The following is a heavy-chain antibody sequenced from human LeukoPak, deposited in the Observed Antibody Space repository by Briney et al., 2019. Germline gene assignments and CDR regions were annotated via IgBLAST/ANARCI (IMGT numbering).Heavy chain of an antibody. J-gene: IGHJ4*02. D-gene: IGHD5-18*01. V-gene: IGHV4-39*01. CDR2: ISYSGTT. CDR1: GVSIGSDPYY. Sequence: PSETLSLTCTVSGVSIGSDPYYWGWIRQSPGKGLEWIGSISYSGTTYYNPSLKSRVTISADTSKNQFSLTLGSVSATDTAVYYCVSPRGFSYGYFDYWGQGTLVTVSS. CDR3: VSPRGFSYGYFDY.